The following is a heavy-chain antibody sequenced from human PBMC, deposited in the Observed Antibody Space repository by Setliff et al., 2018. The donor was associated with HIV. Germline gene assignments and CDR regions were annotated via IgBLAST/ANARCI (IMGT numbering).Heavy chain of an antibody. V-gene: IGHV4-61*09. CDR2: ISTSGTT. D-gene: IGHD3-3*01. J-gene: IGHJ5*02. CDR1: GDSITSGTYY. CDR3: ARGGAYYDFWSGWRNWFDP. Sequence: SETLSLTCTVSGDSITSGTYYWSWIRQPAGMRLEWIGHISTSGTTNYNPSLKSRVTISADTSKNQFSLKLTSVTAADTAVYFCARGGAYYDFWSGWRNWFDPWGQGTLVTVSS.